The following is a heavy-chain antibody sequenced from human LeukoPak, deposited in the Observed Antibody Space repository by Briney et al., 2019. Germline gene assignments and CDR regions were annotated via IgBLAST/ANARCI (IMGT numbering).Heavy chain of an antibody. CDR3: ARGRSSGSTGRPLDTNNWFDP. V-gene: IGHV4-34*01. D-gene: IGHD3-22*01. Sequence: SETLSLTCAVYGGSFSGYYWSWIRQPPGKGLEWIGEINHSGSTNYSPSLKSRVTISVDTSKNQFSLKLSSVTAADTAVYYCARGRSSGSTGRPLDTNNWFDPWGQGTLVTVSS. CDR1: GGSFSGYY. J-gene: IGHJ5*02. CDR2: INHSGST.